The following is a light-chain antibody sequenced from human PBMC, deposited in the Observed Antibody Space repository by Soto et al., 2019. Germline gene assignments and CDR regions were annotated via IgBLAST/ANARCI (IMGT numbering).Light chain of an antibody. CDR2: EVS. CDR1: SRDVGGYNY. V-gene: IGLV2-14*01. CDR3: SSYTSSSTLV. Sequence: QSALTQPASGSGSPGRSITISCTGTSRDVGGYNYVSWYQQHPGKAPKLMIYEVSNRPSGVSNRFSGSKSGNTASLTISGLQAEDEADYYCSSYTSSSTLVFGTGTKVTVL. J-gene: IGLJ1*01.